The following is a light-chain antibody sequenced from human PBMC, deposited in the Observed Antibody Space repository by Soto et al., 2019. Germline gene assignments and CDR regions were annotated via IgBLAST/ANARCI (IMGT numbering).Light chain of an antibody. V-gene: IGLV2-14*03. CDR3: CSYTTSSTYV. J-gene: IGLJ1*01. CDR1: SSDVGGYNY. CDR2: DVS. Sequence: QSALNQPASVSGSPGRWIAISCTGTSSDVGGYNYVSWYQQHPGKAPKLMIYDVSNRPSGVSNRFSGSKSGNTASLTISGLQAEDEADYYCCSYTTSSTYVFGTGTQLTVL.